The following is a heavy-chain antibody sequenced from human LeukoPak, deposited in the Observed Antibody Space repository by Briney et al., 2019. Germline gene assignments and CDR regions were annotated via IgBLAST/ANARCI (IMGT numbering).Heavy chain of an antibody. CDR3: GRAFPPLRTSSAGDL. CDR2: ISGRSSHI. Sequence: PGGPLRLSCSASGFSFSDYDMNWARQAPGKGLEWVSAISGRSSHIYYGESVKGRFTISRDNAKNSLYLQMDSLGVEDTAVYYCGRAFPPLRTSSAGDLWGKGTLVIVSS. CDR1: GFSFSDYD. J-gene: IGHJ1*01. D-gene: IGHD3-16*01. V-gene: IGHV3-21*01.